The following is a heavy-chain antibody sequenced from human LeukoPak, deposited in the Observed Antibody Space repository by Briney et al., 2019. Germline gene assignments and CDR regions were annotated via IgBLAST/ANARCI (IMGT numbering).Heavy chain of an antibody. J-gene: IGHJ4*02. CDR1: GYTFIGYF. CDR3: ARDLSSTSNWEFDY. CDR2: INCNSGVT. Sequence: ASVKVSCKDSGYTFIGYFLHWVRQAPGQGPEWMGRINCNSGVTEYGHNFQGRVTMTRDTSINTAYMEVTRLISDDTAIYYCARDLSSTSNWEFDYWGPGTLVTVSS. V-gene: IGHV1-2*06. D-gene: IGHD7-27*01.